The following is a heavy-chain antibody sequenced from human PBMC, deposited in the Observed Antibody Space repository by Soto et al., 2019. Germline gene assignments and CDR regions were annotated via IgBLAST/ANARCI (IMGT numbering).Heavy chain of an antibody. CDR1: GYTFTGYY. Sequence: ASVKVSCKASGYTFTGYYMHWVRQAPGQGLEWMGWINPNSGGTNYAQKSQGWVTMTRDTSISTAYMELSRLRSDDTAVYYCARGLLLSYYYYYGMDVWGQGTTVTVSS. D-gene: IGHD2-15*01. J-gene: IGHJ6*02. CDR3: ARGLLLSYYYYYGMDV. CDR2: INPNSGGT. V-gene: IGHV1-2*04.